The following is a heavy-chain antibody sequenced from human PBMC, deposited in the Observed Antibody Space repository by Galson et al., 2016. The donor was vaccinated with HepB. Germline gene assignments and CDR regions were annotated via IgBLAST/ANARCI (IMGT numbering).Heavy chain of an antibody. V-gene: IGHV3-23*01. D-gene: IGHD5-24*01. J-gene: IGHJ4*02. CDR3: ARRDGDMQPSDY. CDR2: ISSGGST. CDR1: GFTFRIYH. Sequence: SLRLSCAASGFTFRIYHMTWVRQAPGKGLEWVSAISSGGSTYYADSVKGRFSISRDNSKNILYLQTNCLRVEDTAVYYCARRDGDMQPSDYWGQGTLVTVSS.